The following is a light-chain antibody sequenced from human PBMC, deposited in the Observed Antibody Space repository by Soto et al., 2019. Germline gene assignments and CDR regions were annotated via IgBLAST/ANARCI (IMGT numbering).Light chain of an antibody. CDR3: GTWDRSLSAGV. V-gene: IGLV2-14*01. J-gene: IGLJ1*01. Sequence: QSALTQPASVSGSPGQSITISCTGTSSDVGGYNYVSWYQQHPGKAPKLMIYEVSNRPSGVSNRFSGSKSGNTASLTISGLQAEDEADYYCGTWDRSLSAGVFGTGTKLTVL. CDR2: EVS. CDR1: SSDVGGYNY.